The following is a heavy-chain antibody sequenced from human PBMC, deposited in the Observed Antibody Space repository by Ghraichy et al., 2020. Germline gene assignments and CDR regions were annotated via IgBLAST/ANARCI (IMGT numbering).Heavy chain of an antibody. D-gene: IGHD6-6*01. J-gene: IGHJ6*02. CDR1: GFTFSSYW. CDR2: IKQDGSEK. V-gene: IGHV3-7*01. Sequence: GGSLRLSCAASGFTFSSYWMSWVRQAPGKGLEWVANIKQDGSEKYYVDSVKGRFTISRDNAKNSLYLQMNSLRAEDTAVYYCARDARLRYSSSSVYYGMDVWGQGTTVTVSS. CDR3: ARDARLRYSSSSVYYGMDV.